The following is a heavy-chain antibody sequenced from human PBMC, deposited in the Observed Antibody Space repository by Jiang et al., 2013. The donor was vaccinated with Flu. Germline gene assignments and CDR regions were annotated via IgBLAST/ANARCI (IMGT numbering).Heavy chain of an antibody. J-gene: IGHJ3*02. V-gene: IGHV2-5*01. CDR3: AHTPAQQLSRAFDI. CDR2: IYWNDDK. Sequence: KPTQTLTLTCTFSGFSLSTSGVGVGWIRQPPGKALEWLALIYWNDDKRYSPSLKSRLTITKDTSKNQVVLTMTNMDPVDTATYYCAHTPAQQLSRAFDIWGQGTMVTVSS. CDR1: GFSLSTSGVG. D-gene: IGHD6-13*01.